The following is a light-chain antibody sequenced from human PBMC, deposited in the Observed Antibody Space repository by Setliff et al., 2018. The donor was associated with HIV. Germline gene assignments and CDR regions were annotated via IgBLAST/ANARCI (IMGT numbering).Light chain of an antibody. Sequence: QSVLTQPASVSGPPGQSITISCTGTGSDIGSSNFVSWYQQHPGKAPKVMIYNVDKRPSGVSNRFSGSKSGNTASLTISGLQTEDEADYYCSSYSINNLYVFATGTKVTVL. CDR2: NVD. CDR3: SSYSINNLYV. CDR1: GSDIGSSNF. V-gene: IGLV2-14*03. J-gene: IGLJ1*01.